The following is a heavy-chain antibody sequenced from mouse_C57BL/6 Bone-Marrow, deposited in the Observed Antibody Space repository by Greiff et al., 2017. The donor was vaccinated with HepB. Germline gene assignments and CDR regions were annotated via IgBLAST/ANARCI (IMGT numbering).Heavy chain of an antibody. CDR1: GFTFSSYA. CDR3: ARKGYCKGYYFDY. CDR2: ISDGGSYT. V-gene: IGHV5-4*03. Sequence: EVKLMESGGGLVKPGGSLKLSCAASGFTFSSYAMSWVRQTPEKRLEWVATISDGGSYTYYPDNVKGRFTISRDNAKNNLYLQMSHLKSEDTAMYYWARKGYCKGYYFDYWGQGTTLTVSS. D-gene: IGHD2-14*01. J-gene: IGHJ2*01.